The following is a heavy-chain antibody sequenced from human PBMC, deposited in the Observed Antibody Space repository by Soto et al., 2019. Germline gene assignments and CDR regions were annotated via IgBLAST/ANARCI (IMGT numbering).Heavy chain of an antibody. V-gene: IGHV4-31*03. CDR2: IYYSGST. CDR1: GGSISSGGYY. Sequence: QVQLQESGPGLVKPSQTLSLTCTVSGGSISSGGYYWSWIRQHPGKGLEWIGYIYYSGSTYYNPSLMSRVTISVDTSKNQFSLKLSSVTAADTAVYYCARVYCSGGSCYPYYFDYWGQGTLVTVSS. CDR3: ARVYCSGGSCYPYYFDY. J-gene: IGHJ4*02. D-gene: IGHD2-15*01.